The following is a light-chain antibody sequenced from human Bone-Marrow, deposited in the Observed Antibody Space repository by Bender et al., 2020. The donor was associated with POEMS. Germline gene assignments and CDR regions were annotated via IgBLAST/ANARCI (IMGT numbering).Light chain of an antibody. V-gene: IGLV2-23*02. J-gene: IGLJ3*02. Sequence: QSALSQPASVSGSPGQSITISCTGTNSDIGNYNVVSWYQQHPGKAPKLMIYEVDKRPSGVSDRFSGSKSGNTASLTISGLQADDEADYYCCSYAPATTLFGGGTKLTVL. CDR3: CSYAPATTL. CDR1: NSDIGNYNV. CDR2: EVD.